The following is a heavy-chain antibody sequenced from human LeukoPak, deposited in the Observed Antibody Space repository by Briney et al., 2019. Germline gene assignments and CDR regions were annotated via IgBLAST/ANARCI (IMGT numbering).Heavy chain of an antibody. Sequence: GGSLRLSCAASGFTFSSYGMHWVRQAPGKGLEWVGFIRHDGSNKYYADSVKGRFTISRDNSKNTLYLQMNSLRAEDTVVYYWAKAAYDILTGGFDYWGQGTLVTVSS. CDR2: IRHDGSNK. CDR1: GFTFSSYG. D-gene: IGHD3-9*01. J-gene: IGHJ4*02. CDR3: AKAAYDILTGGFDY. V-gene: IGHV3-30*02.